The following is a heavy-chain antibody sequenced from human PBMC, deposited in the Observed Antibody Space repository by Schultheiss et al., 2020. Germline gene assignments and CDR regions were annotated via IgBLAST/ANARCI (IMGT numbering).Heavy chain of an antibody. D-gene: IGHD1-26*01. J-gene: IGHJ6*03. CDR3: ARESTLISGFPYYYYMDV. CDR2: IWYDGSNK. V-gene: IGHV3-33*08. Sequence: GGSLRLSCAASGFTFSNYGMHWVRQAPGKGLEWVAVIWYDGSNKYYADSVKGRFTISRDNSKNTLYQQMNTLRAEDTAVYSCARESTLISGFPYYYYMDVWGKGTTVTVSS. CDR1: GFTFSNYG.